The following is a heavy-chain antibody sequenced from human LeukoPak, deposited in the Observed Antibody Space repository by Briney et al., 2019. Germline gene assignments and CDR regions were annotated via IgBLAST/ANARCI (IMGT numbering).Heavy chain of an antibody. CDR3: ARDGVGASLFGP. V-gene: IGHV4-4*07. CDR2: IYTSGST. J-gene: IGHJ5*02. Sequence: PSETLSLTCSVSGGSLSGYYWSWIRQPAGKGLEWIGRIYTSGSTNYNPSLKSRVTISVDTSKNQFSLKLSSVTAADTAVYYCARDGVGASLFGPWGQGTLVTVSS. CDR1: GGSLSGYY. D-gene: IGHD1-26*01.